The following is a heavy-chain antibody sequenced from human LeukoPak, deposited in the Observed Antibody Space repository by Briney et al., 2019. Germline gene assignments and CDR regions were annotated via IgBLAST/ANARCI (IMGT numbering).Heavy chain of an antibody. V-gene: IGHV4-30-4*08. Sequence: SETLSLTCAVYGGSFSGYYWSWIRQPPGKGLEWIGYIYYSGSTYYNPSLKSRVTISVDTSKNQFSLKLSSVTAADTAVYYCARDPIPSPSEYMDVWGKGTTVTVSS. CDR2: IYYSGST. J-gene: IGHJ6*03. CDR3: ARDPIPSPSEYMDV. CDR1: GGSFSGYY.